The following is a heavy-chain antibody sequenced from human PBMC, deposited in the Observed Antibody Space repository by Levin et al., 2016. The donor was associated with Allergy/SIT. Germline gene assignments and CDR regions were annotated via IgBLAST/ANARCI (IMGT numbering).Heavy chain of an antibody. J-gene: IGHJ4*02. V-gene: IGHV3-23*01. CDR1: GFTFSSYA. CDR2: ISTSGGST. D-gene: IGHD4-23*01. Sequence: GESLKISCAASGFTFSSYAMSWVRQAPGKGLEWVSHISTSGGSTHYADPVKGRFTISRDNVKNTVYLQMDRLRDEDTAIYYCAKGDYGGNPVHDYWGQGTLVTVSP. CDR3: AKGDYGGNPVHDY.